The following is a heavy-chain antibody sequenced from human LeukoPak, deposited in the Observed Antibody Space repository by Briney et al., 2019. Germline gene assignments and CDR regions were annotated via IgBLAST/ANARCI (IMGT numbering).Heavy chain of an antibody. CDR3: ARGRGFSR. CDR2: INHSGST. CDR1: GGSFSGYY. J-gene: IGHJ4*02. V-gene: IGHV4-34*01. Sequence: SETLSLTRAVYGGSFSGYYWSWIRQPPGKGLEWIGEINHSGSTNYNPSLKSRVTISVDTSKNQFSLKLSSVTAADTAVYYCARGRGFSRWGQGTLVTVSS. D-gene: IGHD2/OR15-2a*01.